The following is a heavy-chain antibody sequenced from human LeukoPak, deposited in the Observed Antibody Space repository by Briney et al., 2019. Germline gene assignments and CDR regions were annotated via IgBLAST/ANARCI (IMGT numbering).Heavy chain of an antibody. Sequence: PGGSLRLSCAASGFTFSSYSMNWVRQAPGKGLEWVSSISSSSYIYYADSVKGRFTISRDNAKNSLYLQMNSLRAEDTAVYYCAREGGGGRAFDIWGQGTMVTVSS. CDR2: ISSSSYI. CDR1: GFTFSSYS. V-gene: IGHV3-21*01. D-gene: IGHD2-15*01. J-gene: IGHJ3*02. CDR3: AREGGGGRAFDI.